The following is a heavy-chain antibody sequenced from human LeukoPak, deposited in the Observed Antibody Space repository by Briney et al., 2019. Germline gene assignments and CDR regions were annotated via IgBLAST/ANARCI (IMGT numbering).Heavy chain of an antibody. Sequence: GRSLRLSCAASGFTFTSYDMNWVRQAPGKGLEWVAVISYGGSNKYYADSVKGRFTISRDNAKNSLYLQMNSLRDEDTAVYYCARGGLRGSGYDPLDYWGQGTLVTVSS. V-gene: IGHV3-30-3*01. D-gene: IGHD5-12*01. CDR3: ARGGLRGSGYDPLDY. CDR2: ISYGGSNK. J-gene: IGHJ4*02. CDR1: GFTFTSYD.